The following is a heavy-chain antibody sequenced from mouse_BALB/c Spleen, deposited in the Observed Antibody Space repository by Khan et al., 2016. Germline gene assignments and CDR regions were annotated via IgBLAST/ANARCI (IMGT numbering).Heavy chain of an antibody. CDR3: AKGYSNYGFFDY. CDR2: INTYTGES. D-gene: IGHD2-5*01. J-gene: IGHJ2*01. V-gene: IGHV9-3-1*01. Sequence: QIQLVQSGPEQKKPGETVKISCKVSGFTFTDYGMNWVKQAPGKGLKWMGWINTYTGESTYADDFKGRFAFSLETSASTAYLQINNLKNEDTARYYCAKGYSNYGFFDYWGQGTTLTVSS. CDR1: GFTFTDYG.